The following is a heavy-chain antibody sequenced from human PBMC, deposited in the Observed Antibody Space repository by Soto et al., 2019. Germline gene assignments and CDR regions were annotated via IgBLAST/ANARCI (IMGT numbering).Heavy chain of an antibody. V-gene: IGHV3-23*01. Sequence: PGGSLRLSCAASGFTFSSYAMNWVRQAPGKGLEWVSGISAGGGNTYYADSVKGRFTISRDNSKNTMYLQMNSLRAEDTAVYYCAKDHSSGWSFDYWGQGTLVTVSS. D-gene: IGHD6-19*01. CDR3: AKDHSSGWSFDY. J-gene: IGHJ4*02. CDR1: GFTFSSYA. CDR2: ISAGGGNT.